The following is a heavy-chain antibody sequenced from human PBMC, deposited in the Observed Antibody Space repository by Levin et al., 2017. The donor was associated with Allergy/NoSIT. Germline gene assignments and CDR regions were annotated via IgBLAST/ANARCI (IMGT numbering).Heavy chain of an antibody. J-gene: IGHJ4*02. V-gene: IGHV1-2*02. D-gene: IGHD2-2*01. CDR2: INPNSGGT. CDR1: GYTFTGYY. CDR3: ATGLYCTSTSCYAGYCSGGRCLGY. Sequence: ASVKVSCKASGYTFTGYYMHWVRQAPGQGLEWMGWINPNSGGTNYAQKFQGRVTMTRDTSINTAYMELSRLRSDDTAVYYCATGLYCTSTSCYAGYCSGGRCLGYWGQGTLVTVSS.